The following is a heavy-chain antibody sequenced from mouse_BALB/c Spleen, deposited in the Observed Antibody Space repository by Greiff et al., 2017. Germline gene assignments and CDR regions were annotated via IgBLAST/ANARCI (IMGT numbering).Heavy chain of an antibody. J-gene: IGHJ2*01. CDR3: ARGDGHYGYCDY. V-gene: IGHV1S126*01. CDR2: IDPSDSET. CDR1: GYSFTSYW. D-gene: IGHD1-1*02. Sequence: VQVVESGPQLVRPGASVKISCKASGYSFTSYWMHWVKQRPGQGLEWIGMIDPSDSETRFNQKFKDKATLTVDKSSSTAYMQLSSPTSEDSAVYYCARGDGHYGYCDYWGQGSTLTGSS.